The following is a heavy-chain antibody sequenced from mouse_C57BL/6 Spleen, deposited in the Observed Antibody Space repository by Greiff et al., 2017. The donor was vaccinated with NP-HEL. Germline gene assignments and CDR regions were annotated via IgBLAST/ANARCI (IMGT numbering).Heavy chain of an antibody. V-gene: IGHV1-69*01. CDR3: ARGDGVDY. D-gene: IGHD1-2*01. CDR1: GYTFTSYW. J-gene: IGHJ2*01. Sequence: QVQLQQPGAELVMPGASVKLSCKASGYTFTSYWMHWVKQRPGQGLEWIGEIDPSDSYTNYNQKFKGKSTLTVDKSSSTAYMQLSSLTSEDSAVYNCARGDGVDYWGQGTTLTVSS. CDR2: IDPSDSYT.